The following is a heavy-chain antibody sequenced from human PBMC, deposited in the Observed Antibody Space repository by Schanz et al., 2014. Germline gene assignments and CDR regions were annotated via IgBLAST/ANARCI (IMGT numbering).Heavy chain of an antibody. CDR3: ARGGSSGYDFSIYYMDV. J-gene: IGHJ6*03. CDR2: IRYDGRNK. CDR1: GFTFISYD. Sequence: QAQLVESGGGVVQPGRSLRLSCVASGFTFISYDIHWVRQAPGKGLEWVAVIRYDGRNKNFVESVKGRFTISRDNSNNTVYLKMNTLRAEDTAVYYCARGGSSGYDFSIYYMDVWGKGTTVTVSS. V-gene: IGHV3-33*01. D-gene: IGHD5-12*01.